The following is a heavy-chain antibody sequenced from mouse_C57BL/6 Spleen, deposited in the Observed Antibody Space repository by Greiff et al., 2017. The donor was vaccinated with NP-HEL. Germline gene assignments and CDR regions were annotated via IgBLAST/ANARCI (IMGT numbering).Heavy chain of an antibody. CDR3: ARYDYNGVAY. V-gene: IGHV1-55*01. J-gene: IGHJ3*01. D-gene: IGHD2-4*01. CDR2: IDPGSGST. Sequence: QVQLQQPGAELVKPGASVKLSCKASGYTFTSYWITWVKQRPGQGLEWIGEIDPGSGSTNYNEKFKSKATLTVDKSSSTAYMQLSSLTSEDSAVYYCARYDYNGVAYWGQGTLVTVSA. CDR1: GYTFTSYW.